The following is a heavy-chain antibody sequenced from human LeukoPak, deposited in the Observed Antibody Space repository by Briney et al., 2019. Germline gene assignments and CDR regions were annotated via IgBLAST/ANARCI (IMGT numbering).Heavy chain of an antibody. CDR1: GASIRANHHY. CDR2: IFSSGTA. J-gene: IGHJ5*02. D-gene: IGHD3-22*01. Sequence: SETLSLTCTVSGASIRANHHYWAWVRQPPGKGLEWIGTIFSSGTAYYNPSLRTRVSISVDTSKNEFSLRLSAVTATDTGLYYCARIIRTAGYYSNPKSGSFDLWGQGILVTVSS. V-gene: IGHV4-39*01. CDR3: ARIIRTAGYYSNPKSGSFDL.